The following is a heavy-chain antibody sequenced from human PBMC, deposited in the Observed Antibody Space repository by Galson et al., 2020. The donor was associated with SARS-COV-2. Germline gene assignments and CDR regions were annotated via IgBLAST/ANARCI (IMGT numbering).Heavy chain of an antibody. CDR3: AVSIRREGEAVDL. Sequence: ASVKVSCKASGYTFIAYFLHWVRQAPGQGLEWMGRINPRNGGTDYAQKFQGRVTMTRDTSLTTAYMELTGLTSDDTVVYYCAVSIRREGEAVDLWGQGTMVTVSS. CDR2: INPRNGGT. D-gene: IGHD2-2*02. CDR1: GYTFIAYF. V-gene: IGHV1-2*05. J-gene: IGHJ3*01.